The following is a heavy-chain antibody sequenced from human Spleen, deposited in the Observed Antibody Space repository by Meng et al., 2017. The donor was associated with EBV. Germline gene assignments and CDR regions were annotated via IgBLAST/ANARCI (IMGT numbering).Heavy chain of an antibody. CDR3: AGGDDDSGGYYYL. D-gene: IGHD3-22*01. CDR1: GGSFSGYF. Sequence: VQLQQWGAGLWTPSETLSLTCAVYGGSFSGYFWSWFRQSPGKGLEWIGEINYSGTTKYNPSLKSRVTMSVDTSKNQISLKVRSVTAADTAVYYCAGGDDDSGGYYYLWGQGALVTVSS. V-gene: IGHV4-34*01. J-gene: IGHJ4*02. CDR2: INYSGTT.